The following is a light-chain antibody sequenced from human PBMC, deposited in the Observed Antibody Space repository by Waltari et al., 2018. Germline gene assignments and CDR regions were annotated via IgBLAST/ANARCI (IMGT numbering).Light chain of an antibody. CDR2: DVI. CDR3: CSYAGSSTFHVL. V-gene: IGLV2-23*02. CDR1: NSDVGSYNL. J-gene: IGLJ2*01. Sequence: QSVLTQPASMSGSPGQSITISCTGTNSDVGSYNLVSWYQQHPGKAPSLIIYDVIKRPSGGSDRLSGSKSGNTASLTVSGLQPEDEAEYFCCSYAGSSTFHVLFGGGTKLTVL.